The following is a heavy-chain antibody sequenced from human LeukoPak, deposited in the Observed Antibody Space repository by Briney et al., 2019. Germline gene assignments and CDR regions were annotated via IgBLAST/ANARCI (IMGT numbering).Heavy chain of an antibody. Sequence: ASVKVSCKASGYTFTGYYMHWVRQAPGQGLEWMGWINPNSGGTDYAQKFQGRVTMTRDTSISTAYLEFSSLRSDDTAVYYCAIDWSMTTLDYWGQGTLVTVSS. J-gene: IGHJ4*02. CDR2: INPNSGGT. CDR3: AIDWSMTTLDY. CDR1: GYTFTGYY. D-gene: IGHD4-17*01. V-gene: IGHV1-2*02.